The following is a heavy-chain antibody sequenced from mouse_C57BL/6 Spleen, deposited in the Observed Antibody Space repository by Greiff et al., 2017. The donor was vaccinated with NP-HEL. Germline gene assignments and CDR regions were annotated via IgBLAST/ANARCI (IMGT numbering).Heavy chain of an antibody. V-gene: IGHV1-81*01. CDR3: ARVTPYYAMDY. CDR2: IYPRSGNT. J-gene: IGHJ4*01. D-gene: IGHD2-1*01. Sequence: VMLVESGAELARPGASVKLSCKASGYTFTSYGISWVKQRTGQGLEWIGEIYPRSGNTYYNEKFKGKATLTADKSSSTAYMELRSLTSEDSAVYFCARVTPYYAMDYWGQGTSVTVSS. CDR1: GYTFTSYG.